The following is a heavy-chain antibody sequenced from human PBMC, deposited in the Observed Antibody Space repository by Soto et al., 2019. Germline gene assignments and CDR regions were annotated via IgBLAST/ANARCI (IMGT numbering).Heavy chain of an antibody. CDR2: ISSSGSTI. CDR1: GFTFSSYE. D-gene: IGHD6-19*01. J-gene: IGHJ4*02. Sequence: EVQLVESGGGLVQPGGSLRLSCAASGFTFSSYEMNWVRQAPGKGLEWVSYISSSGSTIYYADSVKGRFTISRDNAKKSLYLEMTSLRAEDMAVYYCARGQYSSGGGYFDYWGQETLVTVSS. CDR3: ARGQYSSGGGYFDY. V-gene: IGHV3-48*03.